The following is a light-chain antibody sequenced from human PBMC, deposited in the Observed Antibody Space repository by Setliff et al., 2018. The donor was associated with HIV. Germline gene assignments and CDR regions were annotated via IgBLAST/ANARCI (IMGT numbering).Light chain of an antibody. CDR1: SNDIGAFNH. Sequence: QSSLTQPASVSGSPGQSITISCIGSSNDIGAFNHVSWYQQHPGRAPKHLIYGVTRRPAGVSNRFSGSKTANTASLTLSVLQAEDEADYYCTSLTASTTWVFGGGTKVTVL. V-gene: IGLV2-14*01. CDR2: GVT. CDR3: TSLTASTTWV. J-gene: IGLJ3*02.